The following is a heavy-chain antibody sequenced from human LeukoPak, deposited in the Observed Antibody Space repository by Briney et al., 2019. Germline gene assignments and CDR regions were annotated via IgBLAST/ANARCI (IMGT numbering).Heavy chain of an antibody. CDR3: ARAPAGCGGTCAFDH. D-gene: IGHD2-15*01. CDR1: GASMRNTF. Sequence: SDTLSLTRTVSGASMRNTFWSWIRQPAGKGLEWIGRIYSSGTTNYNPSLKSRATLSVDTSENPFSLRLTSVTAADTALYYCARAPAGCGGTCAFDHWGQGILVTVSS. V-gene: IGHV4-4*07. J-gene: IGHJ4*02. CDR2: IYSSGTT.